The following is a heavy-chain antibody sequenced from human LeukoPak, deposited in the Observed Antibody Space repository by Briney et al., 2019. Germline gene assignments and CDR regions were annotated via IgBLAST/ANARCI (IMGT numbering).Heavy chain of an antibody. CDR1: GYTFTSYA. Sequence: ASVKVSCKASGYTFTSYAMNWVRQAPGQGLEWMGWINTNTGNPTYAQGFTGRFVFSLDTSVSTAYLQISSLKAEDTAVYYCARGGWNKAVAGTNYYYGMDVWGQGTTVTVSS. D-gene: IGHD6-19*01. V-gene: IGHV7-4-1*02. CDR2: INTNTGNP. J-gene: IGHJ6*02. CDR3: ARGGWNKAVAGTNYYYGMDV.